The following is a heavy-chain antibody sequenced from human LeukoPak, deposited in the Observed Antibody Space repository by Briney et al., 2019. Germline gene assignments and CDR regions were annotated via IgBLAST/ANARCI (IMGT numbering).Heavy chain of an antibody. Sequence: SETLSLTCAVYGWSFIGHYWGWIRQPPGKGLEWIGEINHSGSTNYSPSLKSRVIISVDTSKNQFSLKLSSVTAADTAVYYCASRFDDILTGFPPMLENWFDPWGQGTLVTVSS. V-gene: IGHV4-34*01. CDR2: INHSGST. CDR1: GWSFIGHY. CDR3: ASRFDDILTGFPPMLENWFDP. D-gene: IGHD3-9*01. J-gene: IGHJ5*02.